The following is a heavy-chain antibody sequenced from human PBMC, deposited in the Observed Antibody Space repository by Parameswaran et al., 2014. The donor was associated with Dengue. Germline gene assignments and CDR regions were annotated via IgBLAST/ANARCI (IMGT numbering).Heavy chain of an antibody. J-gene: IGHJ3*02. Sequence: VRQMPGKGLEWMGIIYPGDSDTRYSPSFQGQVTISADKSISTAYLQWSSLKASDTAIYYCARRGYSYGYAFDIWGQGQMVTVSS. V-gene: IGHV5-51*01. CDR2: IYPGDSDT. D-gene: IGHD5-18*01. CDR3: ARRGYSYGYAFDI.